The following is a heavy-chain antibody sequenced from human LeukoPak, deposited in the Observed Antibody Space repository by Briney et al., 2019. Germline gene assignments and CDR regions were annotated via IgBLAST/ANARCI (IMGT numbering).Heavy chain of an antibody. J-gene: IGHJ4*02. CDR2: IWYDGSNK. V-gene: IGHV3-33*01. D-gene: IGHD5-18*01. Sequence: GRSLRLSCAASGFTFSSYGMHWVRQAPGKGLEWVAVIWYDGSNKYYADSVKGRFTISRDNSKNTLYLQMNSLRAEDTAVYYCARDDDRGAALVRWGQGTLVTVSS. CDR1: GFTFSSYG. CDR3: ARDDDRGAALVR.